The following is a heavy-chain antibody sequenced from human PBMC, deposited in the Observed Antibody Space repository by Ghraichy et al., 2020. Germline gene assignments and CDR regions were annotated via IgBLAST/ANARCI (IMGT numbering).Heavy chain of an antibody. CDR1: GGSFSGYY. D-gene: IGHD5-12*01. V-gene: IGHV4-34*01. Sequence: SETLSLTCAVYGGSFSGYYWSWIRQPPGKGLEWIGEINHSGSTNYNPSLKSRVTISVDTSKNQFSLKLSSVTAADTAVYYCARGKLRGPDYWGQGTLVTVSS. CDR3: ARGKLRGPDY. CDR2: INHSGST. J-gene: IGHJ4*02.